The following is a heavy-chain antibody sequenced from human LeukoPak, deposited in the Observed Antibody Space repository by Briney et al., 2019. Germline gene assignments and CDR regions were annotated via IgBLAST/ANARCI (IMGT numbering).Heavy chain of an antibody. D-gene: IGHD3-10*01. CDR1: GFTFSSYS. CDR2: ISSSSSTI. Sequence: PGGSLRLSCAASGFTFSSYSMNWVRQVPGKGLEWVSYISSSSSTIYYADSVKGRFTISRDNAKNSLYLQMNSLRAEDTAVYYCARDLDGSGSYPYYYYYGMDVWGQGTTVTVSS. V-gene: IGHV3-48*01. CDR3: ARDLDGSGSYPYYYYYGMDV. J-gene: IGHJ6*02.